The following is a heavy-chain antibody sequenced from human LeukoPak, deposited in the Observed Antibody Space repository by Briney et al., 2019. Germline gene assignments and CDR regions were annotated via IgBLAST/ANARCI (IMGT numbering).Heavy chain of an antibody. CDR2: IYYSGST. Sequence: PSETLSLTCTVSGGSISNSPYYWGWIRQPPGKGLEWIGNIYYSGSTYYNPSLKSRVTISVDTSKNQFSLRLTSVTAADMAVYYCARAGCSGGSCYGSRGYFDYWGQGTLVTVSS. CDR3: ARAGCSGGSCYGSRGYFDY. V-gene: IGHV4-39*07. D-gene: IGHD2-15*01. CDR1: GGSISNSPYY. J-gene: IGHJ4*02.